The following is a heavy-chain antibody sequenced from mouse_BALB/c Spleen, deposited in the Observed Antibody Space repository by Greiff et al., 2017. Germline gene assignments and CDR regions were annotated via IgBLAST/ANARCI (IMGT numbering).Heavy chain of an antibody. Sequence: VQLKESGPELEKPGASVKISCKASGYSFTGYNMNWVKQSNGKSLEWIGNIDPYSGGTSYNQKFKGKATLTVDKSSSTAYMQLKSLTSEDSAVYYCARGDSYYFDYWGQGTTLTVSS. CDR1: GYSFTGYN. V-gene: IGHV1-39*01. CDR3: ARGDSYYFDY. CDR2: IDPYSGGT. J-gene: IGHJ2*01. D-gene: IGHD3-3*01.